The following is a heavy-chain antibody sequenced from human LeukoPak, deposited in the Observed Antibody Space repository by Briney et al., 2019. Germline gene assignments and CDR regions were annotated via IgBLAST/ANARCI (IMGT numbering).Heavy chain of an antibody. CDR1: GYTSTDYY. J-gene: IGHJ4*02. CDR3: ARDLGRDGYNFPFDY. Sequence: ASVKVSCKASGYTSTDYYIHWVRQAPGQGPEWTGWINPNSGGTNYAQKFQGRVTMTRDTSISTAYMELSRLRSDDTAMYYCARDLGRDGYNFPFDYWGQGTLVTVSS. D-gene: IGHD5-24*01. CDR2: INPNSGGT. V-gene: IGHV1-2*02.